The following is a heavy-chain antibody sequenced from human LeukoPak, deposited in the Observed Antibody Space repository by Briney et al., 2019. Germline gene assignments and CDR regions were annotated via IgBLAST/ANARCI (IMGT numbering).Heavy chain of an antibody. J-gene: IGHJ4*02. CDR1: GFTFSSYG. Sequence: PGGSLRLSCAASGFTFSSYGMHWVRQAPGKGLEWVTFIENGGSSYSDSVKGRFTISRDKSKNTVFLEMNSLRTEDTAVYYCAKDRDGGTYAIDYWGRGTLVTVSS. V-gene: IGHV3-30*02. CDR2: IENGGSS. D-gene: IGHD5-24*01. CDR3: AKDRDGGTYAIDY.